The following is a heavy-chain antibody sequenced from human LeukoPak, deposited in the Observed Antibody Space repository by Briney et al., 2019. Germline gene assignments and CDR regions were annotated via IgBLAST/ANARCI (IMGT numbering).Heavy chain of an antibody. D-gene: IGHD2-2*01. Sequence: ASVKVSCKASGYTFTDYYIHLLQQAPGQGLDWMAWINPNSGGTYYAQNFHDRVTLTRDTSISTAYMELSRLRSDDTAIYYCARANALYCSSTSCLFDYWGQGTLVTASS. V-gene: IGHV1-2*02. J-gene: IGHJ4*02. CDR1: GYTFTDYY. CDR2: INPNSGGT. CDR3: ARANALYCSSTSCLFDY.